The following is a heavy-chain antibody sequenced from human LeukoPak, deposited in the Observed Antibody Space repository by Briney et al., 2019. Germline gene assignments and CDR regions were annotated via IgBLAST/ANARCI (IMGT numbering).Heavy chain of an antibody. V-gene: IGHV4-30-4*08. CDR3: ATAFYDILDPNWFDP. CDR1: GGSISSGDYY. J-gene: IGHJ5*02. Sequence: SETLSLTCTVSGGSISSGDYYWSWIRQPPGKGLEWIGYIYYSGSTYYNPSLKSRVTISVDTSKNQFSLKLSSVTAADTAVYYCATAFYDILDPNWFDPWGQGTLVTVSS. D-gene: IGHD3-9*01. CDR2: IYYSGST.